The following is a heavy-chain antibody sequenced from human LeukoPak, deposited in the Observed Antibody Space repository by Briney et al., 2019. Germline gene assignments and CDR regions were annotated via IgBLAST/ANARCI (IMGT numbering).Heavy chain of an antibody. Sequence: SETLSLTCTVSGGSISSSSYYWGWIRQPPDKRLEWIGSIYYSGSTYYNPSLKSRVTISVDTSKNQLSLKLSSVTAADTAVYYCARQGSVRTFAFDIWGPGTMVTVSS. CDR3: ARQGSVRTFAFDI. J-gene: IGHJ3*02. V-gene: IGHV4-39*01. CDR2: IYYSGST. CDR1: GGSISSSSYY. D-gene: IGHD2/OR15-2a*01.